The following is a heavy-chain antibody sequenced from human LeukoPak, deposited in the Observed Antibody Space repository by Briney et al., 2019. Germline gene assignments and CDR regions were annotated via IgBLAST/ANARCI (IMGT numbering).Heavy chain of an antibody. D-gene: IGHD2-2*01. CDR2: ISGSGGST. Sequence: GGSLRLSCAASGFTFSSYAMSWVRQAPGEGLEWVSAISGSGGSTYYADSVKGRFTISRDNSKNTLYLQMNSLRAEDTAVYYCAKAEKKVVPAAPFDYWGQGTLVTVSS. CDR3: AKAEKKVVPAAPFDY. V-gene: IGHV3-23*01. J-gene: IGHJ4*02. CDR1: GFTFSSYA.